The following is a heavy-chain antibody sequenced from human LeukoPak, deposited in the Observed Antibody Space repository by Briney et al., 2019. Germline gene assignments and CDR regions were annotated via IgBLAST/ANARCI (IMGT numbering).Heavy chain of an antibody. V-gene: IGHV3-48*03. Sequence: GGSLRLSCAASRFTFSSYDMNWVRQAPGKGLEWVSHISESGTTIYYADSVKGRFTISRDYTKNSLYLQMNSLRAEDTAIYYCARDSQWRAFDTWGQGTMVTVSS. J-gene: IGHJ3*02. CDR3: ARDSQWRAFDT. D-gene: IGHD6-19*01. CDR2: ISESGTTI. CDR1: RFTFSSYD.